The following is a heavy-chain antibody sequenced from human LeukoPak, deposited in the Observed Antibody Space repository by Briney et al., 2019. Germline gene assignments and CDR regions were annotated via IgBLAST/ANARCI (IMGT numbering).Heavy chain of an antibody. J-gene: IGHJ4*02. CDR1: GFTFSSYE. D-gene: IGHD3-16*01. Sequence: GGSLRLSCAASGFTFSSYEMNWVRQAPGKGREWVSYISSSGSTIYHTDSVNGRVTISRDNTKNSLYLQMNSLGAEDTADYYCARAELAHWGYYFDYWGQGTLVTVSS. CDR2: ISSSGSTI. CDR3: ARAELAHWGYYFDY. V-gene: IGHV3-48*03.